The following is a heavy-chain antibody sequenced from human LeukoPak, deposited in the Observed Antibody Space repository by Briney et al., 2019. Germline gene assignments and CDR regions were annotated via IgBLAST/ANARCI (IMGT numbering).Heavy chain of an antibody. D-gene: IGHD3-16*01. CDR2: IYSGGLT. Sequence: GGSLRLSCAASGFAVNTKFMHWVRQAPGKGLEWISVIYSGGLTYYAYSVEGRFTITRDNSKNTLYLLMNSLRDEDTAVYYCARDEVTSGGGLESWGQGTLVIVSS. CDR3: ARDEVTSGGGLES. CDR1: GFAVNTKF. J-gene: IGHJ4*02. V-gene: IGHV3-53*01.